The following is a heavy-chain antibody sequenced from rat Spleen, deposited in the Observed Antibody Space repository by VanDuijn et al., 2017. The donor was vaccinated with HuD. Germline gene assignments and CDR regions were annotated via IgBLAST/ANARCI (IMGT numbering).Heavy chain of an antibody. CDR2: ISYDGSST. CDR3: ARHRLGASYFDY. D-gene: IGHD5-1*01. Sequence: EVQLVESGGGLVQPGRSMKLSCAASGFTFSNYDMAWVRQAPKKGLEWVAYISYDGSSTYYRDSVKGRFTISRDNAKSTLYLQMDSLRSEDTATYYCARHRLGASYFDYWGQGVMVTVSS. V-gene: IGHV5-7*01. J-gene: IGHJ2*01. CDR1: GFTFSNYD.